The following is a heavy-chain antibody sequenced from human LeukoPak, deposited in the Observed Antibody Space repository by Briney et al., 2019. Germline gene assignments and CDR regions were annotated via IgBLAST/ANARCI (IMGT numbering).Heavy chain of an antibody. V-gene: IGHV3-64D*06. CDR2: ISSNGDNT. J-gene: IGHJ4*02. Sequence: GGSLRLSCSASGFTFSTYVMHWVRQAPGKGLEYVSAISSNGDNTYYADSVKGRFTISRDDSKNTLYLQMSSLRADDTAVYYCVRGTGYWGEGTLVTVSS. CDR3: VRGTGY. CDR1: GFTFSTYV.